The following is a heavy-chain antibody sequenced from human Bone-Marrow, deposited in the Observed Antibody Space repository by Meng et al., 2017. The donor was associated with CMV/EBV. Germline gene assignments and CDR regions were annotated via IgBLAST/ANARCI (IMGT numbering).Heavy chain of an antibody. D-gene: IGHD1-7*01. Sequence: ASVKVFCKASGYTFNSYYMHWVRQAPGQGLEWMRIINPSGGSTSYAQKFQGRVTMTRDTSTRTVYMELSSLRSEDTAVYYCARNSRQKNLPDYWGQGTLVTVSS. CDR2: INPSGGST. V-gene: IGHV1-46*02. J-gene: IGHJ4*02. CDR3: ARNSRQKNLPDY. CDR1: GYTFNSYY.